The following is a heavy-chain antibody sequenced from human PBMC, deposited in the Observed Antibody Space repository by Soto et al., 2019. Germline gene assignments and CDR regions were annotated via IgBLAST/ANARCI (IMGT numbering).Heavy chain of an antibody. V-gene: IGHV3-23*01. CDR1: GFMFNNYA. CDR3: VKGLYYYDSSGYRLFDY. Sequence: PGGSLRLSCAASGFMFNNYAMSWVRQAPGKGLEWVSTVGVSGGTTYYADSLKGRFTISRDNSKKTVYLQMNRLRADDTAIYYCVKGLYYYDSSGYRLFDYWGQGTLVTVSS. J-gene: IGHJ4*02. CDR2: VGVSGGTT. D-gene: IGHD3-22*01.